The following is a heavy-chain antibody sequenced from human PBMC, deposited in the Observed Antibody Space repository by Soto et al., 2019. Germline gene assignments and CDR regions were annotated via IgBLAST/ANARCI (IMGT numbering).Heavy chain of an antibody. D-gene: IGHD6-13*01. J-gene: IGHJ3*02. CDR2: IPNTENKK. Sequence: VQLLESGGGLVQPGTSLRLSCVASGFTFSSYGMHWVRQAPGKGLEWVAVIPNTENKKYYADSVKGRFTISRDNSQNTLFLQMDSLMSEDTAMYYCARTAGGRVRGALDIWGQGTMVTVS. CDR3: ARTAGGRVRGALDI. V-gene: IGHV3-30-3*01. CDR1: GFTFSSYG.